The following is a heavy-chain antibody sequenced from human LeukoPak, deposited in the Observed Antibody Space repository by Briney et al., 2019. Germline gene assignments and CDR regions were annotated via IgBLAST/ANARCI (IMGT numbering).Heavy chain of an antibody. CDR3: ARGSIPTQNWFDP. CDR1: GGSINNYF. D-gene: IGHD2-2*01. V-gene: IGHV4-59*01. J-gene: IGHJ5*02. CDR2: MYYTGSS. Sequence: SETLSLTCTVSGGSINNYFWNWIRQPPGKGLEWLGYMYYTGSSSYSPSLKSRVTISVDTSKNQFSLKLSSVTTADTAIYYCARGSIPTQNWFDPWGQGTPVTVPS.